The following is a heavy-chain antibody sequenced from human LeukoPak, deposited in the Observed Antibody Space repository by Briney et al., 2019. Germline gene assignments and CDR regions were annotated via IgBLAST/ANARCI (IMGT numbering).Heavy chain of an antibody. D-gene: IGHD2-2*01. CDR1: GFTFDDYG. J-gene: IGHJ4*02. CDR2: INWNGGST. V-gene: IGHV3-20*04. CDR3: AKNTCSSTSCYLFDY. Sequence: GGSLRLSCAASGFTFDDYGMSWVRQAPGKGLEWVSGINWNGGSTGYADSVKGRFTISRDNAKNSLYLQMNSLRAEDTAVYYCAKNTCSSTSCYLFDYWGQGTLVTVSS.